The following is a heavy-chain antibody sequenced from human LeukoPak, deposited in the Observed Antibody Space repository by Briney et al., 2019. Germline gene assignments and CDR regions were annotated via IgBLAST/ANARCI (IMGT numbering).Heavy chain of an antibody. CDR2: INTDGFST. Sequence: PGGSLRLSCAASGFISSSYWMHWVRQPPGKGLVYIACINTDGFSTSYADSVKGRFTISRDNAKNTLYLQMNSLRAEDTAVYYCARDPGGYYWGQGTLVTVSS. J-gene: IGHJ4*02. V-gene: IGHV3-74*01. D-gene: IGHD6-25*01. CDR1: GFISSSYW. CDR3: ARDPGGYY.